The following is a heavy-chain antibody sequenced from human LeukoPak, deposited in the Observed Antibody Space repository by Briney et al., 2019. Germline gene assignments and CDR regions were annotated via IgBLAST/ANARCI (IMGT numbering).Heavy chain of an antibody. CDR2: INHSGST. CDR3: ARGSSVLSGWYH. J-gene: IGHJ5*02. Sequence: PSETLSLTCAVYGGSFSGYYWSWIRQPPGKGLEWIGEINHSGSTNYNPSLKSRVTISVDTSKNQFSLKLSSVTAADTAVYYCARGSSVLSGWYHWGQEPWSPSPQ. CDR1: GGSFSGYY. D-gene: IGHD6-19*01. V-gene: IGHV4-34*01.